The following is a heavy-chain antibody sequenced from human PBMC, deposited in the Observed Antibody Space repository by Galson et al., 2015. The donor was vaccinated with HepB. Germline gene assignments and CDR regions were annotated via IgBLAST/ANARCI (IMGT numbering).Heavy chain of an antibody. Sequence: SVKVSCKASGFTFTSSAVQWVRQARGQRLEWIGWIVVGSGDTNYAQKFQERVTITRDMSTSTAYMELSSLRSEDTAVYYCARERYFDWVPGDYWGQGTLVTVSS. J-gene: IGHJ4*02. CDR3: ARERYFDWVPGDY. CDR2: IVVGSGDT. CDR1: GFTFTSSA. V-gene: IGHV1-58*01. D-gene: IGHD3-9*01.